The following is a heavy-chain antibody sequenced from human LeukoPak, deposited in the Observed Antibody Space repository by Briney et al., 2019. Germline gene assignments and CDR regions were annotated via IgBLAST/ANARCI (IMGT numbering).Heavy chain of an antibody. J-gene: IGHJ5*02. D-gene: IGHD2-15*01. CDR2: IYYSGST. V-gene: IGHV4-39*07. Sequence: SETLSLTCTVSGASVSGSAYYWGWIRQPPGKGLEWIGSIYYSGSTYYNPSLKSRVTISVDTSKNQFSLKLSSVTAADTAVYYCARDFGGWFDPWGQGTLVTVSS. CDR1: GASVSGSAYY. CDR3: ARDFGGWFDP.